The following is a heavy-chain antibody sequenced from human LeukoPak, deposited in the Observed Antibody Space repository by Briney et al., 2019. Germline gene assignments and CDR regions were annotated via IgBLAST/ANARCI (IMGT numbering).Heavy chain of an antibody. CDR3: ARTSLGWLDP. J-gene: IGHJ5*02. CDR1: GFTFSDYW. D-gene: IGHD7-27*01. V-gene: IGHV3-7*01. CDR2: IDQDGRDK. Sequence: GGSLRLSCAASGFTFSDYWMSWVRQAPGKGLEWVATIDQDGRDKFFVDSVKGRFTISRDNARNSMYLQMKSLRVEDTAVYYCARTSLGWLDPWGQGALVTVSS.